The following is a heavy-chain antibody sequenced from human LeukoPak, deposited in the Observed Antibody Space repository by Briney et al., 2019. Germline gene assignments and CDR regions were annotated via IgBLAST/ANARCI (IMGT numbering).Heavy chain of an antibody. Sequence: PGGSLRLSCAASGFTFSSYAMSWVRQAPGKGLEWVSSIDASGGSTYYADSVKGRFTISRDNSKNTLFLQMSSLRAEDTAVYYCAKPTYYDYVWGSPHYYFDYWGQGTLVTVSS. D-gene: IGHD3-16*01. CDR2: IDASGGST. CDR3: AKPTYYDYVWGSPHYYFDY. V-gene: IGHV3-23*01. CDR1: GFTFSSYA. J-gene: IGHJ4*02.